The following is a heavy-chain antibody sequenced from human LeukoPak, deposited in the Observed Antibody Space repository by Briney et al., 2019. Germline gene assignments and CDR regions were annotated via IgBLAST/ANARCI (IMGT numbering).Heavy chain of an antibody. CDR3: ARAYPGHDAFDI. Sequence: PSETLSLTCTVSGGSISSGGYYWSWIRQHPGKGLEWIGYIYYSGSTYYNPSLKSRVTISVDTSKNQFSLKLSSVTAADTAVYYCARAYPGHDAFDIWGQGTVVTVSS. CDR2: IYYSGST. V-gene: IGHV4-31*03. CDR1: GGSISSGGYY. J-gene: IGHJ3*02.